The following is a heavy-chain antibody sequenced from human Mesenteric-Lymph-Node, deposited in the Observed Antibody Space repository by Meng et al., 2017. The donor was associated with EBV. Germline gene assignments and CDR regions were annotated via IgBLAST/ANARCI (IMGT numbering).Heavy chain of an antibody. CDR3: ARDDYGDLPLDY. Sequence: QVEVGQSGAEVKKPGASVKVSCKASGYPFTGYLVPWVRQAPGQGLEWMGWINPNSGGTNYAQKFQGWVTMTRDTSINTAYMELSRLRSDDTAVYYCARDDYGDLPLDYWGQGTLVTVSS. J-gene: IGHJ4*02. CDR1: GYPFTGYL. CDR2: INPNSGGT. D-gene: IGHD4-17*01. V-gene: IGHV1-2*04.